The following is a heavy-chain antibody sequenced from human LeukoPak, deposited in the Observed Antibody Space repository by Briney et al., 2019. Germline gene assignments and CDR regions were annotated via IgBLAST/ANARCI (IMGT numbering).Heavy chain of an antibody. CDR3: ARGIGSQLRSGWFDP. CDR1: GFTVSSNY. V-gene: IGHV3-66*01. CDR2: IYSGGNT. Sequence: GGSLRLSCAASGFTVSSNYMSWVRQAPGKGLGWVSVIYSGGNTYYADSVEGRFTMSRDNSKDTLYLQMNSLRAEDTAVYYCARGIGSQLRSGWFDPWGQGTLVTVSS. D-gene: IGHD3-3*01. J-gene: IGHJ5*02.